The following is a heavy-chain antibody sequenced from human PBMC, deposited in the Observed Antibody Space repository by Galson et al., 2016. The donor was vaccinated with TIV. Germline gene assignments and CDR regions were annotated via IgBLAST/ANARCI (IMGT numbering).Heavy chain of an antibody. CDR3: ARGIVGASKAFDV. V-gene: IGHV1-3*04. D-gene: IGHD1-26*01. J-gene: IGHJ3*01. CDR2: INTGNANT. CDR1: GYSFTNYN. Sequence: SCKASGYSFTNYNIHWVRQAPGQGLEWMGWINTGNANTKYSQKLKGRVTLSGDTSATTAYMELNSLTSEDMAASYCARGIVGASKAFDVWGQGTMVTVSS.